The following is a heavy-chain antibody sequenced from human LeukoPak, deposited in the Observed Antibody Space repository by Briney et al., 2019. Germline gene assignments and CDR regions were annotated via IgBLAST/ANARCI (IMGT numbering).Heavy chain of an antibody. CDR3: ARGRRVIGFDY. V-gene: IGHV4-34*01. CDR2: INHSGST. CDR1: GGSFSGYY. Sequence: SETLSLACAVYGGSFSGYYWSWIRQPPGKGLEWIGEINHSGSTNYNPSLKSRVTISIDTSKNQFSLKLSSVTAADTAVYYCARGRRVIGFDYWGQGTLVTVSS. J-gene: IGHJ4*02. D-gene: IGHD2-21*01.